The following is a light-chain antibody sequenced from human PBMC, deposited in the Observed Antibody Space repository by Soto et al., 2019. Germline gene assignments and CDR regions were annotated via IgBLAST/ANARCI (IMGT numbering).Light chain of an antibody. V-gene: IGLV8-61*01. Sequence: QTVVTQEPSFSVSPGGTVTLTCGLSSGSVSPSYYPGWFQQTPGQAPRALIYTTNTRSSGVPDRFSGSILGNKAALTITGAQANDGLIYYCVLYMGRGFWVFGGGTQLPVL. CDR2: TTN. CDR3: VLYMGRGFWV. CDR1: SGSVSPSYY. J-gene: IGLJ3*02.